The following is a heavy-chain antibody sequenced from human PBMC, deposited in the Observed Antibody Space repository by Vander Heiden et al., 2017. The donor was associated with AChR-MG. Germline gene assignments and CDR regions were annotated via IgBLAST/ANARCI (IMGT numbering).Heavy chain of an antibody. D-gene: IGHD1-26*01. CDR2: ISGSGGST. CDR1: GFTFSSYV. Sequence: EVQLLESGGGLVQPGGSLRLSCAASGFTFSSYVMSWVRQAPGKGLKWVSGISGSGGSTYYADSVKGRFTISRDNSKNTLYLQMNSLRVEDTAVYYCAERGSYRYYFEHWGQGTLVTVSS. CDR3: AERGSYRYYFEH. V-gene: IGHV3-23*01. J-gene: IGHJ4*02.